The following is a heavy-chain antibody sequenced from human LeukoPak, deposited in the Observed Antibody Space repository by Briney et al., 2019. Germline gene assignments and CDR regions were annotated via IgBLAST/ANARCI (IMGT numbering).Heavy chain of an antibody. CDR3: ATDCGNHNFNY. V-gene: IGHV1-2*06. J-gene: IGHJ4*02. CDR2: IILNGGAT. CDR1: GFTFTDYY. D-gene: IGHD1-14*01. Sequence: ASVKVSCKASGFTFTDYYLHWVRQAPGEGLEWMGRIILNGGATNYAQKFQGRVTLTRDTSISTANMELSRQTSDDTAVYYCATDCGNHNFNYWGQGTLVTVSS.